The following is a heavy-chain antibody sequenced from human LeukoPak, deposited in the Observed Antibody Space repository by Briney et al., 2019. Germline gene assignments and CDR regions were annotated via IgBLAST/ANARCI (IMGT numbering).Heavy chain of an antibody. D-gene: IGHD3-3*01. V-gene: IGHV1-2*02. Sequence: AASVKVSCKASGYTFTGYYMHWVRQAPGQGLEWMGWINPNSGGTNYAQKFQGRVTMTRDTSISTAYMELSRLRSDDTAVYYCARDKGYYDFWSGYYFEGPSPGSAFDIWGQGTMVTVSS. J-gene: IGHJ3*02. CDR2: INPNSGGT. CDR1: GYTFTGYY. CDR3: ARDKGYYDFWSGYYFEGPSPGSAFDI.